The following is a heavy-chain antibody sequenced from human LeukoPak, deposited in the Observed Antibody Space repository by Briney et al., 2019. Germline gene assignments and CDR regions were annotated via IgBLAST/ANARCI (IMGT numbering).Heavy chain of an antibody. CDR1: GYSISSGYY. CDR3: AKGGGGSSSWLNWFDP. CDR2: IYHSGTT. V-gene: IGHV4-38-2*01. D-gene: IGHD6-13*01. J-gene: IGHJ5*02. Sequence: PSETLSLTCAVSGYSISSGYYWDWIRQPPGKGLEWIGSIYHSGTTYYNPSLKSRVTISVDTSKNQFSLKLTSVTDADTAMYYCAKGGGGSSSWLNWFDPWGQGTLVTVSS.